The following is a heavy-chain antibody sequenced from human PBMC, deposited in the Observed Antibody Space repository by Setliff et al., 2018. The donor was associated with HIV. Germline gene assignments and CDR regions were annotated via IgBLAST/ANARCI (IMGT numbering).Heavy chain of an antibody. J-gene: IGHJ3*01. Sequence: RASETLSLTCTVSGGSISEYYWSWIRQPPGKGLEWIGYIDYSGSTNYNASLKSRLTMSIDTSKSQFSLKLSSVTAADTAVYYCARVRSYGSAYDAFDVWGPGTMVTVSS. V-gene: IGHV4-59*08. D-gene: IGHD3-10*01. CDR3: ARVRSYGSAYDAFDV. CDR1: GGSISEYY. CDR2: IDYSGST.